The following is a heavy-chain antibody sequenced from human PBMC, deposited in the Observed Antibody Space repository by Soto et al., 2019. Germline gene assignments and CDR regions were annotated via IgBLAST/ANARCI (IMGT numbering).Heavy chain of an antibody. V-gene: IGHV4-38-2*02. D-gene: IGHD1-26*01. Sequence: SETLSLTCAVSGYSISSGYYCGWIRQPPGKGLEWIGSIYHSGSTYYNPSLKSRVTISVDTSKNQFSLKLSSVTAADTAVYYCAREVRQLRYYGMDVWGQGTTVTVSS. CDR1: GYSISSGYY. CDR3: AREVRQLRYYGMDV. J-gene: IGHJ6*02. CDR2: IYHSGST.